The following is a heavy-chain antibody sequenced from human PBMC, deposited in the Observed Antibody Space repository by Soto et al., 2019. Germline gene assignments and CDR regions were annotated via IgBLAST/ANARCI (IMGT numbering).Heavy chain of an antibody. J-gene: IGHJ4*02. D-gene: IGHD6-13*01. CDR3: ARAVAAAGVLDY. CDR1: GFTFSSYD. CDR2: IGTAGDT. V-gene: IGHV3-13*01. Sequence: GGSLRLSCAASGFTFSSYDMHWVRQATGKGLEWVSAIGTAGDTYYPGSVKGRFTISRENAKNSLYLQMNSLRAGDTAVYYCARAVAAAGVLDYWGQGTLVTVSS.